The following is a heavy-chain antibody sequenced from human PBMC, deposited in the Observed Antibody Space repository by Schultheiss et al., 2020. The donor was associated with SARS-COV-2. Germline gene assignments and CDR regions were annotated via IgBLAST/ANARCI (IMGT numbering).Heavy chain of an antibody. V-gene: IGHV3-74*01. D-gene: IGHD3-3*01. CDR3: ARGLFWSGYLMDV. J-gene: IGHJ6*02. Sequence: GESLKISCAASGFTFSTYWMHWVRQAPGKGLVWVSHINSDGSRTNYADSVKGRFTISRDNAKNTLYLQMNSLRAEDTAVYYCARGLFWSGYLMDVWGQGTTVTVSS. CDR2: INSDGSRT. CDR1: GFTFSTYW.